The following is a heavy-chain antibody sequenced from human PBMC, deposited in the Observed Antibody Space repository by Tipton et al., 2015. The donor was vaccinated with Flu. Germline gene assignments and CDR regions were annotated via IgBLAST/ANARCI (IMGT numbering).Heavy chain of an antibody. Sequence: QLVQSGGGLVKPGGSLRLSCAASGFTFSNAWMSRVRQAPGKGLEWIGRIKDKSDGGTTDYAAPVKGRFTISRDDSEYTLYLQMNSLKTEDTAVYYCASNTRGSVCDVWGQGTMVTVSS. D-gene: IGHD1-26*01. CDR3: ASNTRGSVCDV. V-gene: IGHV3-15*01. CDR2: IKDKSDGGTT. CDR1: GFTFSNAW. J-gene: IGHJ3*01.